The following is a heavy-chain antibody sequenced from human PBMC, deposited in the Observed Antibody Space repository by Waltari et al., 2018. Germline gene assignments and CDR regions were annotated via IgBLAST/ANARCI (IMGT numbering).Heavy chain of an antibody. J-gene: IGHJ4*02. CDR2: IYYSGST. Sequence: QLQLQESGPGLVKPSETLSLTCTVSGGSISRSSYYWGWIRQPPGKGLEWIGSIYYSGSTYYNPSLKSRVTISVDTSKNQFSLKLSSVTAADTAVYYCAREGLDGYNPPLEYWGQGTLVTVSS. V-gene: IGHV4-39*07. CDR3: AREGLDGYNPPLEY. D-gene: IGHD5-12*01. CDR1: GGSISRSSYY.